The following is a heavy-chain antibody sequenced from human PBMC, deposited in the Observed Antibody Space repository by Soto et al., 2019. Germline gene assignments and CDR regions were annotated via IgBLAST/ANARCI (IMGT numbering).Heavy chain of an antibody. Sequence: QVQLVQSGAEVRKPGASVKVSCKASGYTFTNYDINWVRQAPGEGLEWMGWMNPNSGNRGFGQKFQGRVTMTSNTSISTAYMELTSLTSDDTAVYFCARGGYVASFPSYPYGMAVWGEGTTVTVSS. D-gene: IGHD2-2*01. J-gene: IGHJ6*04. CDR3: ARGGYVASFPSYPYGMAV. CDR2: MNPNSGNR. V-gene: IGHV1-8*01. CDR1: GYTFTNYD.